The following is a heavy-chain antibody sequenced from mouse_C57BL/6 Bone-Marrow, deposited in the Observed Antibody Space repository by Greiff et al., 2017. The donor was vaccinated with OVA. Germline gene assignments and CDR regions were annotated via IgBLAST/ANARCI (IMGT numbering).Heavy chain of an antibody. CDR3: ARLGRPGAMDY. J-gene: IGHJ4*01. CDR1: GYTFTNYL. V-gene: IGHV1-63*01. CDR2: LYPGGGYT. Sequence: QVQLQQSGAELVRPGTSVKMSCKASGYTFTNYLIGWAKQRPGHGLEWIGDLYPGGGYTNYNEKFKGKATLTADKSSSTAYMQFSSLTSEDSAIYYCARLGRPGAMDYWGQGTSVTVSS.